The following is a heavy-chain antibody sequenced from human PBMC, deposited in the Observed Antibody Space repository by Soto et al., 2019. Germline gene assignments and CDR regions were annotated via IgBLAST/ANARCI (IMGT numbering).Heavy chain of an antibody. D-gene: IGHD2-8*02. V-gene: IGHV4-31*03. CDR2: IYYSGGT. J-gene: IGHJ6*01. Sequence: QMQLQESGPELVKPSQTLSLICTVSGYSMTSGGYYWSWIRHLPGKGLEWIGYIYYSGGTQFNPSLKSRVSQSGETSKNPFSLRVGFVTAAEPAVYFRATLLGSPPAFFLRIRVWGPGATGTRSS. CDR3: ATLLGSPPAFFLRIRV. CDR1: GYSMTSGGYY.